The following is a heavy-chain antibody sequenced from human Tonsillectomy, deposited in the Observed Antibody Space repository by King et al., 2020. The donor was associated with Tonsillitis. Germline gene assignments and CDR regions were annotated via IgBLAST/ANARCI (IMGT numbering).Heavy chain of an antibody. CDR1: GFTFSSYG. J-gene: IGHJ6*03. V-gene: IGHV3-33*06. CDR2: ICYDGSNK. D-gene: IGHD3-22*01. Sequence: VQLVESGGGVVQPGRSLRLSCAASGFTFSSYGMHWVRQAPGKGLEWVAVICYDGSNKYYAYSVKGRFTISRDNSKNTLYLQMNSLRAEDTAVYYCAKDKQYYYDSSGYYPVGYYYYYMDVWGKGTTVTVSS. CDR3: AKDKQYYYDSSGYYPVGYYYYYMDV.